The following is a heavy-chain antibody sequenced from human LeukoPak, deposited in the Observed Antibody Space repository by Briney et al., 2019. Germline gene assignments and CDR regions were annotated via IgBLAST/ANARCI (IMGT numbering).Heavy chain of an antibody. D-gene: IGHD5-18*01. V-gene: IGHV4-34*01. Sequence: SETLSLTCAVYGGSFSDYYWSWIRQPPGDGLEWIGEINPNVEANYKPSLKSRVTISVDTSKNQFSLKINSVTAADTALYYCARGGYSYGHKEREFDSWGQGTLVTVSS. CDR3: ARGGYSYGHKEREFDS. CDR1: GGSFSDYY. CDR2: INPNVEA. J-gene: IGHJ4*02.